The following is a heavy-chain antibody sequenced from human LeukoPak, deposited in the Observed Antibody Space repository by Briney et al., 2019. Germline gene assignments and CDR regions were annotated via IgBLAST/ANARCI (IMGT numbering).Heavy chain of an antibody. V-gene: IGHV4-34*01. D-gene: IGHD6-19*01. Sequence: PSETLSLTCAVYGGSFSAYYWSWIRQPPGKGLEWIGEINHSGSTNYNPSLKSRVTISVDTSKNQFSLKLSSVAAADTAVYYCARVVSSGWHPGFDYWGQGTLVTVSS. CDR2: INHSGST. CDR3: ARVVSSGWHPGFDY. J-gene: IGHJ4*02. CDR1: GGSFSAYY.